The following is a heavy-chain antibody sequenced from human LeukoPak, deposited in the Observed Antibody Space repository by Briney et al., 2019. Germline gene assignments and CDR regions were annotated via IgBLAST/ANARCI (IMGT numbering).Heavy chain of an antibody. CDR3: ARDRSGTYLDY. Sequence: EGSLRLSCAESGGTVWSSFRSWIRQAPGKGLEWVAILHSGGGTDYADSVRDRFTISRDNSKDILYLQMNSLRAEDTAVYYCARDRSGTYLDYWGQGTLVTVSS. D-gene: IGHD1-26*01. V-gene: IGHV3-66*01. CDR2: LHSGGGT. CDR1: GGTVWSSF. J-gene: IGHJ4*02.